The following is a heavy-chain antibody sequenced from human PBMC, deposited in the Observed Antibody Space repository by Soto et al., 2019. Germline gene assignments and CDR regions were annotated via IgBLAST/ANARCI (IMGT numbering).Heavy chain of an antibody. CDR3: ARVSHYYDSSGYRYYFDY. D-gene: IGHD3-22*01. CDR1: GGSISSYY. J-gene: IGHJ4*02. V-gene: IGHV4-59*01. CDR2: IYYTGST. Sequence: SEPLSLTCTDSGGSISSYYWSWIRQPPGKGLEKIGYIYYTGSTNYNPSNKSRVTISVDTYKNQFSLKLSSVTAADTAVYYFARVSHYYDSSGYRYYFDYWGQGTLVTVSS.